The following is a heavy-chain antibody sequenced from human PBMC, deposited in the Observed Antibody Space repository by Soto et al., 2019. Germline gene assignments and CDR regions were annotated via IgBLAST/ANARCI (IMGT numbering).Heavy chain of an antibody. V-gene: IGHV4-39*07. CDR2: ISFKGAT. Sequence: SETLSLTCTVSGGSISTSGYYWGWIRQPPGKRLEWIGSISFKGATYYNPSLQSQVTISVDMSKNQFSLKLSSVTAADTAVYYCARVPNIAARPDWFDPWGQGTLVTVS. CDR3: ARVPNIAARPDWFDP. D-gene: IGHD6-6*01. CDR1: GGSISTSGYY. J-gene: IGHJ5*02.